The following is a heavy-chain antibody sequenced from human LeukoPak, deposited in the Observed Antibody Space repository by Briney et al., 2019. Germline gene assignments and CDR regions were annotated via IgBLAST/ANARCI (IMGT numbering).Heavy chain of an antibody. J-gene: IGHJ5*02. Sequence: PGGSLRLSCAASGFTFSSYWMHWIRQAPGKGLVWVSRINTDGSSTSYADSVKGRFTISRDNAKNTLYLQMNSLRAEDTAVYYCATFIWSGFGIPSRDWFDPWGQGTLVTVSS. CDR3: ATFIWSGFGIPSRDWFDP. CDR1: GFTFSSYW. V-gene: IGHV3-74*01. D-gene: IGHD3-3*01. CDR2: INTDGSST.